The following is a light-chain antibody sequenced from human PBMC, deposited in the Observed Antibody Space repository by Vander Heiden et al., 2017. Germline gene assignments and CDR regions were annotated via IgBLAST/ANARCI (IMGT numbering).Light chain of an antibody. V-gene: IGKV1-39*01. CDR1: QSSSSY. J-gene: IGKJ4*01. CDR3: QQSYSTPT. Sequence: QMTPSPSSLSASVGNRSTITCRANQSSSSYLNWYQQTPGTAPKLLIDASSSLQSGVPSRFSGSGSGTDFTLTISSLQPEDFATYYCQQSYSTPTFGGGTKVEIK. CDR2: ASS.